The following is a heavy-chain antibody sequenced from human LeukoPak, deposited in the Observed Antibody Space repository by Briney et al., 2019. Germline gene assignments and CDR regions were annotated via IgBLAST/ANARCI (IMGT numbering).Heavy chain of an antibody. Sequence: GGSLRLSCAASGFTFSSYGMHWVRQAPGKGLEWVAVISYDGSNKYYADSVKGRFTISRDNSKNTLYLQMNSLRAEDTAVYYCAKGGYSGSYAHWGQGTLVTVPS. CDR1: GFTFSSYG. V-gene: IGHV3-30*18. CDR3: AKGGYSGSYAH. D-gene: IGHD1-26*01. J-gene: IGHJ4*02. CDR2: ISYDGSNK.